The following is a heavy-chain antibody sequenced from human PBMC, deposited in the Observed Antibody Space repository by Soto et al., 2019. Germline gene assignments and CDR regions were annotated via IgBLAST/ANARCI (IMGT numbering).Heavy chain of an antibody. D-gene: IGHD3-3*01. Sequence: SLRLSCAASGFTFDDYAMHWVRQAPGKGLEWVSGISWNSGSIGYADSVKGRFTISRDNAKNSLYLQMNSLRAEDTALYYCARGMYYDFWSGYDYWGQGTLVTVSS. CDR2: ISWNSGSI. V-gene: IGHV3-9*01. CDR3: ARGMYYDFWSGYDY. CDR1: GFTFDDYA. J-gene: IGHJ4*02.